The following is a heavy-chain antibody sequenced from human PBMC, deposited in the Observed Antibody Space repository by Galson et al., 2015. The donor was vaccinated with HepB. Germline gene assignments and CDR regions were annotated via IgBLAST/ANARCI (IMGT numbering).Heavy chain of an antibody. CDR3: ARDAFYDSWSGYWGYFDL. J-gene: IGHJ2*01. V-gene: IGHV3-7*01. CDR1: GFPFSTYW. Sequence: SLRLSCAASGFPFSTYWMSWVRQAPGKGLEWVANIKQDGSEKNYVDSVKGRFTISRDSAKNSLYLQMKSLRAEDTAVYYCARDAFYDSWSGYWGYFDLWGRGTVVTVSS. D-gene: IGHD3-3*01. CDR2: IKQDGSEK.